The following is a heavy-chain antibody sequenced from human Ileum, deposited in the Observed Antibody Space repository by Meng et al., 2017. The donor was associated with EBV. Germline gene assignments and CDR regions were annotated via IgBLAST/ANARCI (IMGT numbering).Heavy chain of an antibody. V-gene: IGHV1-8*01. CDR3: VRGKLTTVITPIDY. D-gene: IGHD4-23*01. Sequence: QVQLVKSGAEVKKPGASVKVSCKASGYTFSSYDINWLRQAPGQGPEWMGWMNPNSANTGFAPKFQGRVTMTRDTSITTAYMELSSLTSEDTAVYYCVRGKLTTVITPIDYWGQGTLVTVSS. CDR2: MNPNSANT. J-gene: IGHJ4*02. CDR1: GYTFSSYD.